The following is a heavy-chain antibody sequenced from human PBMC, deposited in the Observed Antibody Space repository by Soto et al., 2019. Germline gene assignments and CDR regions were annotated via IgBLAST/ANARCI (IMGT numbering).Heavy chain of an antibody. D-gene: IGHD1-26*01. CDR2: IYYSGST. CDR3: ARRYGSAIDY. V-gene: IGHV4-59*08. CDR1: GGTISSWY. Sequence: QVQLQESGPGLVKPSETLSLTCTVSGGTISSWYWSWIRQPPGKGLEWIGYIYYSGSTNCNPSLNSRVSITXDTSKNQFSLKLSSVTAADTAVYYCARRYGSAIDYWGQGTLVTVSS. J-gene: IGHJ4*02.